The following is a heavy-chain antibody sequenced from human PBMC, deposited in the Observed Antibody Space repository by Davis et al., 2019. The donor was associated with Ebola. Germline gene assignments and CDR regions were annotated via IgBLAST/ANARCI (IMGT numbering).Heavy chain of an antibody. CDR1: GGSIISNSYY. V-gene: IGHV4-61*01. CDR3: ARVDYDFWSGYNWFDP. Sequence: MPSETLSLTCIVSGGSIISNSYYWSWIRQPPGKGLEWIGYIYYSGSTNYNPSLKSRVTISVDTSKNQFSLKLSSVTAADTAVYYCARVDYDFWSGYNWFDPWGQGTLVTVSS. J-gene: IGHJ5*02. CDR2: IYYSGST. D-gene: IGHD3-3*01.